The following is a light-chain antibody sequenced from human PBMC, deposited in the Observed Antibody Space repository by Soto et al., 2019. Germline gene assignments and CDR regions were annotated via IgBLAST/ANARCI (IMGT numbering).Light chain of an antibody. J-gene: IGLJ1*01. Sequence: QSVLTQPPSVSGAPGQRVTISCTGNSSNIGAGYDVHWYQQLPGKAPKLLIFGNSHRPSGVPDRFFGSKSGTSASLAITGLQAEDEADYYCSSYTTSGTRVFGTGTKVTVL. CDR3: SSYTTSGTRV. CDR2: GNS. V-gene: IGLV1-40*01. CDR1: SSNIGAGYD.